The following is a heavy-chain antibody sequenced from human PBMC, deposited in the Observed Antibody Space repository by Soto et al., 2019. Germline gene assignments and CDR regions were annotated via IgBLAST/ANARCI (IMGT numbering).Heavy chain of an antibody. CDR1: GGSISSGDYY. D-gene: IGHD3-10*01. CDR2: IYYSGST. J-gene: IGHJ6*02. CDR3: ARGGHFGGFGDYGMDV. Sequence: QVQLQESGPGLVKPSQTLSLTCTVSGGSISSGDYYWSWIRQPPGKGVEWIGSIYYSGSTYYNPSLKSRVTISVDPSKNQFSLKLSSVTAADTAVYYCARGGHFGGFGDYGMDVWGQGTTVTVSS. V-gene: IGHV4-30-4*01.